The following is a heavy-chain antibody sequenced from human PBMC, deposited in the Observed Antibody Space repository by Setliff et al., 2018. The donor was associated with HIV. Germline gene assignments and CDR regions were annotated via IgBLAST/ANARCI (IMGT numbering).Heavy chain of an antibody. D-gene: IGHD5-12*01. CDR3: ARDNKVAPLDF. CDR1: GCTFTSYG. V-gene: IGHV1-18*01. Sequence: ASVKVSCKASGCTFTSYGISWVRQAPGQGLEWMGWISAYNGDTNYAQKLQGRVTMTTDTSTSTAYMELRSLRSDDAAVYYCARDNKVAPLDFWGQGTLVTAPQ. CDR2: ISAYNGDT. J-gene: IGHJ4*02.